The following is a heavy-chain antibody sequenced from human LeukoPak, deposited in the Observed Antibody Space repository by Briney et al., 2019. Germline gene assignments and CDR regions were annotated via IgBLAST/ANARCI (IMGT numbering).Heavy chain of an antibody. V-gene: IGHV1-8*01. CDR1: GFTFTRYD. CDR3: VRDAEGAGISVNFWFDP. D-gene: IGHD1-14*01. J-gene: IGHJ5*02. CDR2: MNPNNGNT. Sequence: ASVKVSCKASGFTFTRYDINWVRQARGQGLEWMGWMNPNNGNTGYAQKFQGRVTMTRDTYTSTAYTELRGLRPEDTAVYYCVRDAEGAGISVNFWFDPWGQGTLVTVSS.